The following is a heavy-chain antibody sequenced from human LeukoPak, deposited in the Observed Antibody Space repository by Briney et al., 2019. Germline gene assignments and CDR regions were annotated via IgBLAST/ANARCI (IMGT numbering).Heavy chain of an antibody. CDR1: GFTFSSYA. V-gene: IGHV3-23*01. D-gene: IGHD3-9*01. J-gene: IGHJ4*02. Sequence: GGSLRLSCAASGFTFSSYAMSWVRQAPGKGLEWVSAISGSGGSTYYADSVKGRFTISRDNSKNTLYLQMNSLRAEDTAVYYCAKDKVADILTGYYGRLDYWGQGTLVTVSS. CDR3: AKDKVADILTGYYGRLDY. CDR2: ISGSGGST.